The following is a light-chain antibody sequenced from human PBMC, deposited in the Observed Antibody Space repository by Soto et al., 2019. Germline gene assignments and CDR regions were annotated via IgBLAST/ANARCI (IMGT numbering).Light chain of an antibody. CDR1: QSLGIW. V-gene: IGKV1-5*01. J-gene: IGKJ1*01. CDR3: QEYNSYSGT. CDR2: DAS. Sequence: DIQMTQSPSTLSASVGDRVTITCRASQSLGIWLAWHQQKPGKAPKLLIYDASTLKSGVPSRFSGSGSGTKFTLTISSLQSDDFATCYCQEYNSYSGTFGQGNKAAVK.